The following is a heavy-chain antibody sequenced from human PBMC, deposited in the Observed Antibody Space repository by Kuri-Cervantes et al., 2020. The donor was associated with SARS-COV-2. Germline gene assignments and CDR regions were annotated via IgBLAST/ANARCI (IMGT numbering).Heavy chain of an antibody. V-gene: IGHV3-11*03. J-gene: IGHJ4*02. CDR1: GFTVSSNY. Sequence: GESLKISCAASGFTVSSNYMSWIRQAPGKGLEWVSYISSSSYTNYADSVKGRFTISRDNAKNSLYLQMNSLRAEDTAVYYCAVIQNSGSYSTRSSYFDYWGQGTLVTVSS. D-gene: IGHD1-26*01. CDR2: ISSSSYT. CDR3: AVIQNSGSYSTRSSYFDY.